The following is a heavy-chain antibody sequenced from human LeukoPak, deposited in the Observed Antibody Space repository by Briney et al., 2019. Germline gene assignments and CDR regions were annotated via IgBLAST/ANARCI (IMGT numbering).Heavy chain of an antibody. D-gene: IGHD6-13*01. J-gene: IGHJ4*02. Sequence: PGGSLRLSCAASGFTFSSYAMSWVRQAPGKGLEWVSAISGSGGSTYYADSVKGRFAISRDNSKNTLYLQMNSLRAEDTAVYYCAKDSGFAIAAVPIDYWGQGTLVTVSS. CDR3: AKDSGFAIAAVPIDY. CDR1: GFTFSSYA. V-gene: IGHV3-23*01. CDR2: ISGSGGST.